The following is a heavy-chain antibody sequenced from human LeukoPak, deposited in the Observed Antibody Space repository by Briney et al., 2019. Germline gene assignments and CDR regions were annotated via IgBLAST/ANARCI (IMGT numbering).Heavy chain of an antibody. CDR1: GFTFSSYG. CDR3: AKASGVPWADYAFDV. D-gene: IGHD3-10*01. CDR2: ISYDGTSK. V-gene: IGHV3-30*18. Sequence: GGSLRLSCVASGFTFSSYGMHWVRQAPGKGLEWVAVISYDGTSKYYGDSVKGRFTISRDTSKNTLYLQMSSLRAEDTAVYYCAKASGVPWADYAFDVWGQGTMVTVSS. J-gene: IGHJ3*01.